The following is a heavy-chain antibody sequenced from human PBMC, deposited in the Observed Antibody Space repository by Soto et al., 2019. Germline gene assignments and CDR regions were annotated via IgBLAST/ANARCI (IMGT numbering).Heavy chain of an antibody. J-gene: IGHJ4*01. D-gene: IGHD2-2*01. Sequence: QVQLVQSGAEVKKPGSSVRVSCKASGGSFNTYAISWVRQAPGLGLEWMGGIIPVFGRVTYAQKFQGRVTITADDSTSTAYMELSRLRSDDTAIYYCADLSLRYCITTNCPPDYWGHGTQVTVSS. CDR1: GGSFNTYA. CDR3: ADLSLRYCITTNCPPDY. V-gene: IGHV1-69*12. CDR2: IIPVFGRV.